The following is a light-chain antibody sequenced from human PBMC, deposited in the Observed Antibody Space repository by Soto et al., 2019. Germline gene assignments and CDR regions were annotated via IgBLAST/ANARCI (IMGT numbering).Light chain of an antibody. CDR1: QSLLHINGYNY. V-gene: IGKV2-28*01. CDR3: MQALQTRT. Sequence: DIVVTQSPLSLPVTPGEPASISCRSSQSLLHINGYNYLDWYLQKPGQSPQLLIYLGSNRASGVPDRFSGSGSGTDFTLKISRVEAEDVGIYYCMQALQTRTFGQGTKVDIK. CDR2: LGS. J-gene: IGKJ1*01.